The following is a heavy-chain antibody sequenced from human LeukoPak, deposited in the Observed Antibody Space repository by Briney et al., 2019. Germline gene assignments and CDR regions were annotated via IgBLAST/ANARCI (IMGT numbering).Heavy chain of an antibody. Sequence: SETLSLTCAVYGGSFSGYYWSWIRQPPGKGLEWIGEINHSGSTNYNPSLKSRVTISVDTSKNQFSLKLSSVTAADTAVYYCARTTKTGTFSRWGQGTLVTVSS. D-gene: IGHD1-1*01. CDR3: ARTTKTGTFSR. J-gene: IGHJ4*02. V-gene: IGHV4-34*01. CDR1: GGSFSGYY. CDR2: INHSGST.